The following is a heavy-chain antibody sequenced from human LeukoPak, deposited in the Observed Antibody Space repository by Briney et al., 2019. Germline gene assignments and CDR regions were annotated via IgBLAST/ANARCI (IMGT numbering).Heavy chain of an antibody. CDR3: ARDLDGRAVAGTGELYYFDY. V-gene: IGHV1-46*01. Sequence: ASVKVSCKASGYTFTSYYMHWVRQAPGQGLEWMGIINPSGGSTSYAQKFQGRVTMTRDMSTSTVYMELSSLRSEDTAVYYCARDLDGRAVAGTGELYYFDYWGQGTLVTVSS. D-gene: IGHD6-19*01. CDR2: INPSGGST. J-gene: IGHJ4*02. CDR1: GYTFTSYY.